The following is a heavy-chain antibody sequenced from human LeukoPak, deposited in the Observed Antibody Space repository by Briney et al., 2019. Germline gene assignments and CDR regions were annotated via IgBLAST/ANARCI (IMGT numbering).Heavy chain of an antibody. D-gene: IGHD2-2*01. Sequence: ASVKVSCKASGYTFTGYYMHWVRQAPGQGLEWMGWINPNSGGTNYAQKFQGRVTMTRDTSISTAYMELSRLRSDDTAVYYCASDLAGSPDGRERDCSSTSCYRGSYWGQGTLVTVSS. CDR3: ASDLAGSPDGRERDCSSTSCYRGSY. V-gene: IGHV1-2*02. CDR1: GYTFTGYY. J-gene: IGHJ4*02. CDR2: INPNSGGT.